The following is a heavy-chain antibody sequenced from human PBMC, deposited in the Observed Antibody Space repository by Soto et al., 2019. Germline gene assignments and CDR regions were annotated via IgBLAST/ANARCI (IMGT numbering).Heavy chain of an antibody. V-gene: IGHV4-34*01. CDR1: GGSFSGYY. J-gene: IGHJ4*02. CDR2: INHSGST. D-gene: IGHD6-13*01. Sequence: SETLSLTCAVYGGSFSGYYWSWIRQPPGKRLEWIGEINHSGSTNYNPSLKSRVTISVDTSKNQFSLKLSSVTAADTAVYYCARRKRAGYSSSWYYFDYWGQGTLVTVSS. CDR3: ARRKRAGYSSSWYYFDY.